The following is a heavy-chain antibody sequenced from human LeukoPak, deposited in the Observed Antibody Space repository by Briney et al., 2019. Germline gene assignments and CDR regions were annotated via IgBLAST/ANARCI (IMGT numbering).Heavy chain of an antibody. CDR1: GFTFSSTG. J-gene: IGHJ4*02. Sequence: GGSLRLSCTASGFTFSSTGMHWVRQAPGKGLEWVSYIRYDGNNKYYGDSVKGRLTVSRDNSKNTLYLQMNSLRVEDTAVYYCTRTYNPDYWGQGTLVTVSS. D-gene: IGHD1-14*01. CDR2: IRYDGNNK. V-gene: IGHV3-30*02. CDR3: TRTYNPDY.